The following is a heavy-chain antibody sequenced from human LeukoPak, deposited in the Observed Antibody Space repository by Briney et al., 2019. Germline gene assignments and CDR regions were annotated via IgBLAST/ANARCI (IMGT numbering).Heavy chain of an antibody. CDR2: ISGSGGST. CDR3: AKMYYDYVWGSYLYY. D-gene: IGHD3-16*01. J-gene: IGHJ4*02. V-gene: IGHV3-23*01. Sequence: PGRSLRLSCAASGFTFSSYAMSWVRQAPGKGLEWVSAISGSGGSTYYADSVKGRFTISRDNSKNTLYLQMNSLRAEDTAVYYCAKMYYDYVWGSYLYYWGQGTLVTVSS. CDR1: GFTFSSYA.